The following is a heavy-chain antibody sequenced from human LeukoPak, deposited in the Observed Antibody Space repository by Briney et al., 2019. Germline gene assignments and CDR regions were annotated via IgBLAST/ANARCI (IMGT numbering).Heavy chain of an antibody. CDR3: ARGGIQVSGIDEFDY. CDR2: IDPAGNT. J-gene: IGHJ4*02. D-gene: IGHD6-19*01. V-gene: IGHV3-13*01. Sequence: GGSLRLSCVASGFIFSSYDMHWVRQATGKGLEWISAIDPAGNTWYSDSVKGRFTISRENAESSLYLQMNSLRAEDTAVYYCARGGIQVSGIDEFDYWGQGTLVTVSS. CDR1: GFIFSSYD.